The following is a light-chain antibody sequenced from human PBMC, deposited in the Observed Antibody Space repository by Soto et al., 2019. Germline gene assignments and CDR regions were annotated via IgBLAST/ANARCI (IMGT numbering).Light chain of an antibody. J-gene: IGLJ1*01. Sequence: QSALTQPASVSGSPGQSITISCTGTSSDVGAYNLVSWYQQFSGKAPKLLIYEVSRWPSGISDRFSGSKSGNTASLTISGLQAEDEADYYCCSCAGSTWGYVFGTGTKLTVL. V-gene: IGLV2-23*02. CDR2: EVS. CDR3: CSCAGSTWGYV. CDR1: SSDVGAYNL.